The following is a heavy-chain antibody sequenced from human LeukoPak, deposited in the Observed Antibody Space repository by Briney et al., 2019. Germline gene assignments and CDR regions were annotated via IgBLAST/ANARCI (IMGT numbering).Heavy chain of an antibody. CDR1: GDSVSGNSAVA. CDR3: ARGRNSAFDY. D-gene: IGHD2/OR15-2a*01. J-gene: IGHJ4*02. Sequence: LSQTLSLTCAISGDSVSGNSAVAWNWLRHSPSRGLEWLGRTYYRSKWNNDYAVSVKSLITNNPDTSKNLYSLHLNSVTPEDTAVYYCARGRNSAFDYWGQGTLVTVSS. CDR2: TYYRSKWNN. V-gene: IGHV6-1*01.